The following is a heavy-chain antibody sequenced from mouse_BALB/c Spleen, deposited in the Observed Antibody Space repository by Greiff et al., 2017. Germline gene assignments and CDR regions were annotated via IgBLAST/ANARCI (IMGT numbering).Heavy chain of an antibody. CDR2: IWAGGST. V-gene: IGHV2-9*02. CDR1: GFSLTSYG. CDR3: AREDDYDTYYAMDY. J-gene: IGHJ4*01. D-gene: IGHD2-4*01. Sequence: QVQLKESGPGLVAPSQSLSITCTVSGFSLTSYGVHWVRQPPGKGLEWLGVIWAGGSTNYNSALMSRLSISKDNSKSQVFLKMNSLQTDDTAMYYCAREDDYDTYYAMDYWGQGTSVTVSS.